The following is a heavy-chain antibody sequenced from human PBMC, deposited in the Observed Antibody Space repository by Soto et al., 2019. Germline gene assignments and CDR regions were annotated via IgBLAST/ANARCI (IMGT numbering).Heavy chain of an antibody. CDR1: ADSISSITFY. CDR2: ILHTGAT. V-gene: IGHV4-39*01. D-gene: IGHD1-26*01. Sequence: SERRSLTGIPSADSISSITFYWDWIRQPPGKGLEWIAHILHTGATYRNPPLKSRLRMSVDTSKNQFSLNLNSVTATDTSVYYCARRRIVPSNCFDYWGQGTLVTVSS. CDR3: ARRRIVPSNCFDY. J-gene: IGHJ4*02.